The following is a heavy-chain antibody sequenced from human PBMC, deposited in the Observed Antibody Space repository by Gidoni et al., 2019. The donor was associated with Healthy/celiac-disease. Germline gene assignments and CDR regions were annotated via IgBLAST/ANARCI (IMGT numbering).Heavy chain of an antibody. D-gene: IGHD3-16*01. CDR3: ARSRGGGGPNWFDP. CDR2: IYYSGST. Sequence: QLQLQASGPGLVTPSATLSLTCTVSGGSIRSSSYYWGWIRQPPGKGLEWIGSIYYSGSTYYNPSLKSRVTISVDTSKNQFSLKLSSVTAADTAVYYCARSRGGGGPNWFDPWGQGTLVTVSS. V-gene: IGHV4-39*01. CDR1: GGSIRSSSYY. J-gene: IGHJ5*02.